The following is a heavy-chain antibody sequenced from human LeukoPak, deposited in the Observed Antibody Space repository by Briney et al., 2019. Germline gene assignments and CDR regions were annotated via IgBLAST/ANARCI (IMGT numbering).Heavy chain of an antibody. D-gene: IGHD1-26*01. J-gene: IGHJ3*02. CDR2: INSDGRNI. CDR3: ARGGVHNGFDI. CDR1: GFTFSSYW. Sequence: GGSLSLSCAVYGFTFSSYWMRWVRQPPGRGRVWVSRINSDGRNIIYAGSVKGRFTFARDNAKNTLFLQMSCLRAEDTAVYYCARGGVHNGFDIWGQGTMVTVSS. V-gene: IGHV3-74*01.